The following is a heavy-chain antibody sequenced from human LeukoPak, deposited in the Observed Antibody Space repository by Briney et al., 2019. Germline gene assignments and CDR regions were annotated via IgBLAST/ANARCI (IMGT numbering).Heavy chain of an antibody. J-gene: IGHJ2*01. Sequence: SQTLSLTCTVSGGSISSGGYYWSWIRQHPGKGLEWIGYIYYSGSTYYNPSLKSRVTISVDTSKNQFSLKLSSLTAADTAVYYCARAPVLRYFDWSTSAWYFDLWGRGTLVTVSS. CDR2: IYYSGST. V-gene: IGHV4-31*03. CDR3: ARAPVLRYFDWSTSAWYFDL. D-gene: IGHD3-9*01. CDR1: GGSISSGGYY.